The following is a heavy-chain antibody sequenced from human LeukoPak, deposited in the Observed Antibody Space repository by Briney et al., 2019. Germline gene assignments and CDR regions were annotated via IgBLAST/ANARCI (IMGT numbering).Heavy chain of an antibody. Sequence: SETLSLTCTVSGGSISSYYWSWIRQPPGKGLEWIGHIYYSGSTNYNPSLKSRVSISVDTSNNQFSLKLSYMTAADTAVSYCARELHFDYWGQGPLVSVSS. D-gene: IGHD2-15*01. V-gene: IGHV4-59*01. J-gene: IGHJ4*02. CDR2: IYYSGST. CDR1: GGSISSYY. CDR3: ARELHFDY.